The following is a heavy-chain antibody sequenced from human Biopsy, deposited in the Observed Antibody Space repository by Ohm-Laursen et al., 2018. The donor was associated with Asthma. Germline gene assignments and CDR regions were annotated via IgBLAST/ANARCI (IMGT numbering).Heavy chain of an antibody. Sequence: ATVKISCKASGYTFNSAGITWVRQAPGQGLEWMGWISVYNGNTKVAQKLQDRVTMITDTSTSTAYIELRSLRSDDTAVYFCARAVDYSHYYGIDVWGQGTTVTVS. CDR2: ISVYNGNT. V-gene: IGHV1-18*01. D-gene: IGHD3-10*01. CDR3: ARAVDYSHYYGIDV. CDR1: GYTFNSAG. J-gene: IGHJ6*02.